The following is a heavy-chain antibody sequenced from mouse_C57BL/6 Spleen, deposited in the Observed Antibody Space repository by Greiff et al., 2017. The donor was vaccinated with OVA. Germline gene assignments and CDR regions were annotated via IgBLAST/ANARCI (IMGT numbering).Heavy chain of an antibody. D-gene: IGHD2-5*01. CDR1: GYTFTSYW. CDR2: IDPSDSYT. Sequence: VQLQQSGAELVRPGTSVKLSCKASGYTFTSYWMHWVKQRPGQGLEWIGVIDPSDSYTNYNQKFKGKATLTVDTSSSTAYMQLSSLTSEDSAVYYCARESYYSNYVYFDYWGQGTTLTVSS. J-gene: IGHJ2*01. CDR3: ARESYYSNYVYFDY. V-gene: IGHV1-59*01.